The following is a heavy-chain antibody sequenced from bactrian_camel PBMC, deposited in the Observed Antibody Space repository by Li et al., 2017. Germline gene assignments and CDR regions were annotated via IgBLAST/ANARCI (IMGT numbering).Heavy chain of an antibody. CDR2: IVTGDGIT. V-gene: IGHV3S53*01. CDR1: GYTYSNNC. D-gene: IGHD4*01. J-gene: IGHJ4*01. Sequence: HVQLVESGGGSVQAGGSLRLSCAASGYTYSNNCMGWFRQAPGKQREAVASIVTGDGITDYADSVNGRFTISQDKSSSTVYLQMNGLKPEDTAMYYCAASRLGSTINWRQERRYGYWGQGTQVTVS. CDR3: AASRLGSTINWRQERRYGY.